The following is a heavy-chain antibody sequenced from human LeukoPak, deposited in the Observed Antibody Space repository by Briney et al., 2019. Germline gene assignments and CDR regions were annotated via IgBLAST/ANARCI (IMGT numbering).Heavy chain of an antibody. CDR3: ARDGGRELDYYYYGMDV. CDR1: GYTFTSYG. Sequence: ASVKVSCKASGYTFTSYGISWVRQAPGQGLEWMGWISAYTGNTNYAQKLQGRVTMTTDTSTSTAYMELRSLRSDDTAVYYCARDGGRELDYYYYGMDVWGQGTTVTVSS. CDR2: ISAYTGNT. D-gene: IGHD2-15*01. J-gene: IGHJ6*02. V-gene: IGHV1-18*01.